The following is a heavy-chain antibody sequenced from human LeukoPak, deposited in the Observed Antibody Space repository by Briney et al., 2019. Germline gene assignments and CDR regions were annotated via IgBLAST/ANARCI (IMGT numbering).Heavy chain of an antibody. D-gene: IGHD3-22*01. Sequence: ASVKVSCKASGYTFTGYYMHWVRQAPGQGLEWMGWINPNSGGTNYAQKFQGRVTMSRDTSISTAYMELSRLRSDDTAVYYCARDKLSTYYDSSGLGVAFDIWGQGTMVTVSS. CDR3: ARDKLSTYYDSSGLGVAFDI. CDR1: GYTFTGYY. V-gene: IGHV1-2*02. CDR2: INPNSGGT. J-gene: IGHJ3*02.